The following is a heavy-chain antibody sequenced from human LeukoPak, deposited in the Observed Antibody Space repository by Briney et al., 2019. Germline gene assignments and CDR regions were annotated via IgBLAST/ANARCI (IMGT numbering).Heavy chain of an antibody. CDR3: ARENYGDSKYYFDY. Sequence: SETLSLTCTVSSGSISSYYWSWIRQPPGKGLEYIGYIYYSGSTNYNPSLKSRVTMSVDTSKNQFSLKLSSVTAADTAAYYCARENYGDSKYYFDYWGQGTLVTVSS. CDR1: SGSISSYY. V-gene: IGHV4-59*01. J-gene: IGHJ4*02. D-gene: IGHD4-17*01. CDR2: IYYSGST.